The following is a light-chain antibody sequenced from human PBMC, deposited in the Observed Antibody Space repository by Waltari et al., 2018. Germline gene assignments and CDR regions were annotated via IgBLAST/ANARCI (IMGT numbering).Light chain of an antibody. J-gene: IGKJ4*01. CDR3: QQYDISPLT. CDR2: GTL. CDR1: QTSRRPY. V-gene: IGKV3-20*01. Sequence: DTLACRARQTSRRPYVARYQQNPGQAPPLLIYGTLSRATGSPDRFTGSGSGTDFSLTISSLEPEDFATYYCQQYDISPLTFGGGTKVEI.